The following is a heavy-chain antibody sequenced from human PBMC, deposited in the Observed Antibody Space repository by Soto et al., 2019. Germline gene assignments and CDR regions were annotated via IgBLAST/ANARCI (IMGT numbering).Heavy chain of an antibody. D-gene: IGHD3-10*01. J-gene: IGHJ3*02. Sequence: QVQLEQSGAEVKKPGSSVKVSCKASGGTLSDHGVAWLRQAPGQGLEWMGGTIPVCNTAKYAQKFQGRVTVTADKFTNIAYMELSSLRSDDTAFYFCARGVYGAGNYYTGPSAFDIWGQGTVVIVSS. CDR3: ARGVYGAGNYYTGPSAFDI. CDR1: GGTLSDHG. V-gene: IGHV1-69*06. CDR2: TIPVCNTA.